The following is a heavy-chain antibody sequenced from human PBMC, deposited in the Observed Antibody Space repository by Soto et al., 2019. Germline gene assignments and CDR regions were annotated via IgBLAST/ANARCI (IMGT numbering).Heavy chain of an antibody. D-gene: IGHD6-13*01. J-gene: IGHJ4*02. V-gene: IGHV1-69*13. CDR1: GGTFSSYA. Sequence: ASVKVSCKASGGTFSSYAISWVRQAPGQGLEWMGWIIPMFGTTNYAQRFQGRVTITADESTSTAYMELSSLRSEDTAVYYCARVSSSWYKDYFDYWGQGTLVTVPS. CDR2: IIPMFGTT. CDR3: ARVSSSWYKDYFDY.